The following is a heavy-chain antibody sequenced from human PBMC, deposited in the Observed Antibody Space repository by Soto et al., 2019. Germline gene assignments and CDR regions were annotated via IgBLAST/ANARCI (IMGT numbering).Heavy chain of an antibody. CDR1: GGSFSGYY. J-gene: IGHJ4*02. Sequence: QVQLQQWGAGLLKPSETLSLTCAVYGGSFSGYYWSWIRQPPGKGLEWIGEINHSGSTNYNPSLKSRVTISVDTSKKQFSLKLSSVTAADTAVYYCARGQRGSSGYYYGYWGQGTLVTVSS. CDR3: ARGQRGSSGYYYGY. V-gene: IGHV4-34*01. D-gene: IGHD3-22*01. CDR2: INHSGST.